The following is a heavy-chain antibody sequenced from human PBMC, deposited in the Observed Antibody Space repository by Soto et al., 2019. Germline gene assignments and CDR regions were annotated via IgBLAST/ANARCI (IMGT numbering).Heavy chain of an antibody. D-gene: IGHD2-21*01. Sequence: EVQLVESGGGLVQPGGSLRLSCVASGFMFGPYWMSWVRQYPGKGLEWVATISGDGSGRYYVDSVKGRFTVSRDNAENSLSLQTNSLGDEDTAVYYCAREDWHRFYTWGQGTLVTVSS. CDR1: GFMFGPYW. J-gene: IGHJ5*02. V-gene: IGHV3-7*01. CDR3: AREDWHRFYT. CDR2: ISGDGSGR.